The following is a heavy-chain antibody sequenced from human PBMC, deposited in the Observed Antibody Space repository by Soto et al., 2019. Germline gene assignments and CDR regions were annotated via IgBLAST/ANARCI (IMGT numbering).Heavy chain of an antibody. V-gene: IGHV3-66*01. CDR1: GFTVSSNY. CDR3: ARDLMDCSSTSCYGTYYMDV. D-gene: IGHD2-2*01. J-gene: IGHJ6*03. CDR2: IYSGGST. Sequence: GGSLRLSCAASGFTVSSNYMSWVRQAPGKGLEWVSVIYSGGSTYYAASVKGRFTISRDNSKNTLYLQMNSLRAEDTAVYYCARDLMDCSSTSCYGTYYMDVWGKGTTVTVSS.